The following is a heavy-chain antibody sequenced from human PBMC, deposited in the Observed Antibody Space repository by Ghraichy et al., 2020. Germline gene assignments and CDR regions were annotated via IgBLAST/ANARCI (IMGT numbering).Heavy chain of an antibody. CDR1: GFTVSNNY. J-gene: IGHJ4*02. CDR3: ATSSPYINRVGYETALYY. CDR2: IFGGGSR. D-gene: IGHD5-12*01. V-gene: IGHV3-53*01. Sequence: SCVASGFTVSNNYMNWVRQAPGKGLEWVSVIFGGGSRYYADSLKGRFTISRDTSKNTLYLQMNSLRAEDTAVYYCATSSPYINRVGYETALYYWGQGTLVTVSS.